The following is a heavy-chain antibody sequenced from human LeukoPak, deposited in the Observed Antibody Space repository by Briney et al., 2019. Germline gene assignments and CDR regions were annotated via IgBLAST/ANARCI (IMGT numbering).Heavy chain of an antibody. D-gene: IGHD3-10*01. CDR2: INHSGST. J-gene: IGHJ4*02. V-gene: IGHV4-34*01. CDR3: ARGRGVRGVNLDY. Sequence: PSETLSLTCAVYGGSFSGYYWSWIRQPPGKGREWIGEINHSGSTNYNPSLKSRVTISVDTSKNQFSLKLSSVTAADTAVYYCARGRGVRGVNLDYWGQGTLVTVSS. CDR1: GGSFSGYY.